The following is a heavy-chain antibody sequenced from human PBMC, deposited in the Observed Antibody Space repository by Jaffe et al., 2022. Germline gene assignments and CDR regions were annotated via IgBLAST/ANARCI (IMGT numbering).Heavy chain of an antibody. V-gene: IGHV3-30*02. Sequence: QVQLVESGGGVVQPGGSLRLSCAASGLTVSNSGMHWVRQAPGKGLEWVALLRYDGINTYYAESVKGRFTISRDISKNMVYLQMHNLRPEDTGVYYCAGGSGWLAAGWGQGTLVTVSS. J-gene: IGHJ4*02. CDR3: AGGSGWLAAG. CDR1: GLTVSNSG. D-gene: IGHD6-19*01. CDR2: LRYDGINT.